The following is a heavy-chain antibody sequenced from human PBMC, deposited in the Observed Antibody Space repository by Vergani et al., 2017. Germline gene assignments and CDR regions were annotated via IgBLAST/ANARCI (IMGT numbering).Heavy chain of an antibody. CDR3: ARETSDTPASLDY. CDR2: TWYEGNNN. D-gene: IGHD1-26*01. Sequence: QVQLVESGGGVVQPGRSLRLSCPPSSFKLGDYGMQWVRQAPGRGLEWVSMTWYEGNNNYYADSVKGRITISKDISKHTLYLQMNSLGGDDTAVYYCARETSDTPASLDYWGQGTLVTVSS. V-gene: IGHV3-33*01. J-gene: IGHJ4*02. CDR1: SFKLGDYG.